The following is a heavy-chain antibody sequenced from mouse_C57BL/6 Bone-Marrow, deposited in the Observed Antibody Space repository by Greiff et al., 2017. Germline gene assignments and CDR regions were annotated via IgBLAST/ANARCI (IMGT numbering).Heavy chain of an antibody. Sequence: QVQLQQSGAELVRPGTSVKMSCKASGYTFTNYWIGWAKQRPGHGLEWIGDIYPGGGYTNYNEKFKGKATLTADKSSSTAYMQFSSLTSEDSAIYYCAREDYYGSSGRYWYFDVWGTGTTVTVSS. CDR2: IYPGGGYT. V-gene: IGHV1-63*01. D-gene: IGHD1-1*01. J-gene: IGHJ1*03. CDR3: AREDYYGSSGRYWYFDV. CDR1: GYTFTNYW.